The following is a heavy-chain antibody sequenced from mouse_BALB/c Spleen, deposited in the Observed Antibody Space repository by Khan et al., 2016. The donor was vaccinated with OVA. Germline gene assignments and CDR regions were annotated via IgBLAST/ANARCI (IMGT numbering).Heavy chain of an antibody. CDR1: GYTFTNYW. CDR2: IYPSDSFT. J-gene: IGHJ3*01. Sequence: QVQLQQPGAELVRPGTSVKLSCKASGYTFTNYWINWVKQRPGQGLEWIGNIYPSDSFTNYNQNFKDKATLTVDKYSSTAYMQLSSPTSEDSAVYYCSREVGTMAYWGHGTLVTVSA. D-gene: IGHD1-1*02. V-gene: IGHV1-69*02. CDR3: SREVGTMAY.